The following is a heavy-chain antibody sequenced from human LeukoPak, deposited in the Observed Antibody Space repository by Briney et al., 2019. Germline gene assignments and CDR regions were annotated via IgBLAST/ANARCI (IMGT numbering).Heavy chain of an antibody. CDR3: ARLRSGSSGYYSMDV. CDR2: IYYSGIT. J-gene: IGHJ6*02. V-gene: IGHV4-59*08. D-gene: IGHD3-22*01. CDR1: GGSISGYY. Sequence: SETLSLTCPVSGGSISGYYWSWIRQPPGKGLGWIGYIYYSGITNYTPSLKSRVTISVDTSKNQFSLKLSSVTAADTAVYYCARLRSGSSGYYSMDVWSQGTTVTVSS.